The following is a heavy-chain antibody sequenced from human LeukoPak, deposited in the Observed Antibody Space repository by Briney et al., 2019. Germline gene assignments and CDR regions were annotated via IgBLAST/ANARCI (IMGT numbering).Heavy chain of an antibody. D-gene: IGHD2-15*01. CDR3: ATEDCSGGSCLIDG. Sequence: ASVNVSCMASGYTLTDYYMHWVRQAPGQGREWVGWINPNSGGTHYAQKFQGWVTMPSETPISPAYMQLSSLRYDDTAVYYCATEDCSGGSCLIDGRGKGTTLSV. CDR2: INPNSGGT. V-gene: IGHV1-2*04. CDR1: GYTLTDYY. J-gene: IGHJ6*04.